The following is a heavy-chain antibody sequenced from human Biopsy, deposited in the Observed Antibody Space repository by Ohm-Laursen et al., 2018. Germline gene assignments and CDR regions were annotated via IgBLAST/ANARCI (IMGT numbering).Heavy chain of an antibody. CDR3: ATKLTGYFHH. CDR2: NIPILGTG. J-gene: IGHJ1*01. D-gene: IGHD3-9*01. V-gene: IGHV1-69*06. CDR1: GGTFSNYG. Sequence: VASVKVSCKAPGGTFSNYGVNWVRQAPGQGLEWLGGNIPILGTGNYAQKFQDRVTVAADTSPSTATMELRSLRSDDTAVYYCATKLTGYFHHWGQGTLVIVSS.